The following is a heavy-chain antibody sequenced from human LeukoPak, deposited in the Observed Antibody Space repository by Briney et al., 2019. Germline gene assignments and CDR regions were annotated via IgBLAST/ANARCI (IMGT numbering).Heavy chain of an antibody. Sequence: QXPGXGLXXXGGIIPIFGTANYAQKFQGRVTITADRSTSTAYMELSSLRSEDTAVYYCARYRVFYDSSGYYYVRGHDAFDIWGQGTMVTVSS. V-gene: IGHV1-69*06. D-gene: IGHD3-22*01. CDR2: IIPIFGTA. J-gene: IGHJ3*02. CDR3: ARYRVFYDSSGYYYVRGHDAFDI.